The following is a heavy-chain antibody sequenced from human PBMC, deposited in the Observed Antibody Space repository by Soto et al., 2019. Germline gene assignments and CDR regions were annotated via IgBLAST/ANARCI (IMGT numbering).Heavy chain of an antibody. CDR1: GFTFSSYG. CDR2: ISYEGGNK. V-gene: IGHV3-30*03. D-gene: IGHD5-18*01. CDR3: ARDRDATMGNYFDF. J-gene: IGHJ4*02. Sequence: QSGGSLRLSCAASGFTFSSYGMHWVRQAPGKGLEWVAVISYEGGNKYYADSVKGRFTISRDNSKNTLFLQMNSLRAEDTAVYYCARDRDATMGNYFDFWGQGTLVTVSS.